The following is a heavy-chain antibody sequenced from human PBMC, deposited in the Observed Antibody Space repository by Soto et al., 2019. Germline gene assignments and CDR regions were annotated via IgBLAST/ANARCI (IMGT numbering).Heavy chain of an antibody. D-gene: IGHD3-22*01. Sequence: EVQLEESGGGLIKPGESLTLSCAASDFILSDAWMKWVRQAPGKGLEWVGRIKSKAHGGTTDYAAPLKGRFTILRDDSKNRLYLQMNSLQPEDPAMYYCASYRDSSGLRRYDYWGQGALVTVSS. J-gene: IGHJ4*02. CDR1: DFILSDAW. CDR3: ASYRDSSGLRRYDY. V-gene: IGHV3-15*07. CDR2: IKSKAHGGTT.